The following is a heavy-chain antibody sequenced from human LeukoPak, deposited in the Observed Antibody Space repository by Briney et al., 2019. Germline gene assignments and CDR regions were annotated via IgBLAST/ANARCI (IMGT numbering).Heavy chain of an antibody. CDR3: ARDRGSGSYYGTYYYYYYMDV. CDR1: GFTFSSYS. V-gene: IGHV3-21*01. Sequence: PGGSLRLSCAASGFTFSSYSMNWVRQAPGKGLEWVSSISSSSSYIYYADSVKGRFTISRDNAKNSLYLQMNSLRAEDTAVYYCARDRGSGSYYGTYYYYYYMDVWGKGTTVTVSS. J-gene: IGHJ6*03. D-gene: IGHD3-10*01. CDR2: ISSSSSYI.